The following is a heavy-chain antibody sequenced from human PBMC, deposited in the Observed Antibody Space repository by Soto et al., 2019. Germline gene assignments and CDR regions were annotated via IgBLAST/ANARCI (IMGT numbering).Heavy chain of an antibody. J-gene: IGHJ6*02. CDR1: GGTFSSYA. CDR2: IIPIFGTA. V-gene: IGHV1-69*13. Sequence: SVKVSCKASGGTFSSYAISWVRQAPGQGLEWMGGIIPIFGTANYAQKFQGRVTITADESTSTAYMELSSLRSEDTAVYYCASSASITIFGVVIPNYYYYGMDVWGQGTTVTVSS. D-gene: IGHD3-3*01. CDR3: ASSASITIFGVVIPNYYYYGMDV.